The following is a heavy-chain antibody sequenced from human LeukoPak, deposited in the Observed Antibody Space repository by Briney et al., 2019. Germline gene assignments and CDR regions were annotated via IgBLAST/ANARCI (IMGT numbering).Heavy chain of an antibody. V-gene: IGHV3-30*02. J-gene: IGHJ6*03. CDR1: GFTFSSYG. CDR2: IRYDGSNK. D-gene: IGHD3-10*01. Sequence: GGSLRLSCAASGFTFSSYGMHWVRQAPGKGLEWVAFIRYDGSNKYYADSVKGRFTISRDNSKNTLYLQMNSLRAEDTAVYYCAKTLLWFGESGYYYMDVWGKGTTVTISS. CDR3: AKTLLWFGESGYYYMDV.